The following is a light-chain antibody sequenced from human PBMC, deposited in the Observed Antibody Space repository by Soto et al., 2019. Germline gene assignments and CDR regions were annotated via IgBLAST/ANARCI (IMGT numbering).Light chain of an antibody. CDR1: SSDVGGYNY. CDR3: SSYTSISPYV. J-gene: IGLJ1*01. CDR2: EVS. V-gene: IGLV2-14*01. Sequence: QSALTQPASVSGSPGQSITISCTGTSSDVGGYNYVSWYQQHPGKAPKLMIYEVSNRPSGVSNRFSGSKSGNTASLTISGLQAEDEADYYCSSYTSISPYVFGTVTKRTVL.